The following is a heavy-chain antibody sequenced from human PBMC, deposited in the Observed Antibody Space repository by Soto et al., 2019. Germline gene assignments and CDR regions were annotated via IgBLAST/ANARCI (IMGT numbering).Heavy chain of an antibody. Sequence: PSETLSLTCTVSGFAITRGYYWAWIRRPPGKGLEWIASIYHSGIAHYNPSLQSRVTISVDTSKYQFSLTLSSVTAADTALYYCARLPGDFWGQGSLVTVSS. CDR1: GFAITRGYY. J-gene: IGHJ4*02. D-gene: IGHD3-10*01. CDR3: ARLPGDF. CDR2: IYHSGIA. V-gene: IGHV4-38-2*02.